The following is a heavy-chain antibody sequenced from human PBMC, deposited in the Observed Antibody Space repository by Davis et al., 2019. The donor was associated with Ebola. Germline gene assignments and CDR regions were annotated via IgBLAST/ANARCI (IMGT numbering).Heavy chain of an antibody. CDR3: AKQSGGDTSGWYQRYNWFDP. CDR2: ISFGGINK. CDR1: GSTFSTYA. V-gene: IGHV3-30-3*02. Sequence: GGPLRPPCPASGSTFSTYAMHWFRQAPGKGLDWVAVISFGGINKYYADSVKGRFTISRDNSKNPLYLQMNSLRPEDTAVYYCAKQSGGDTSGWYQRYNWFDPWGQGTLVTVSS. D-gene: IGHD6-19*01. J-gene: IGHJ5*02.